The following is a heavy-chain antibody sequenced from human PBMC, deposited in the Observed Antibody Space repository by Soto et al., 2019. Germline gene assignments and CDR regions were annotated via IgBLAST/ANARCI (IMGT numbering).Heavy chain of an antibody. Sequence: GGSLTLSCAASGLGFCNHWMNWVRQTPGKGVEWLANIKQDGSERYYVDSVRGRFTISRDNANNSLYLQMNSLRPDDTSGYVWARWSGRIDHWGKGMRVTVSP. CDR1: GLGFCNHW. CDR2: IKQDGSER. J-gene: IGHJ4*02. D-gene: IGHD1-26*01. V-gene: IGHV3-7*01. CDR3: ARWSGRIDH.